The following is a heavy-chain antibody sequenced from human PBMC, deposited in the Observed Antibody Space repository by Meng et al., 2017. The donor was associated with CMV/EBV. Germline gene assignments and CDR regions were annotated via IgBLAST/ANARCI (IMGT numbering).Heavy chain of an antibody. Sequence: ASVKVSCKASGYTFTGYYMHWVRQAPGQGLEWMGWISAYNGNTNYAQKLQGRVTMTTDTSTSTAYMELRSLRSDDTAVYYCARGYSYGSLFDYWGQGTLVTVSS. J-gene: IGHJ4*02. V-gene: IGHV1-18*04. D-gene: IGHD5-18*01. CDR1: GYTFTGYY. CDR3: ARGYSYGSLFDY. CDR2: ISAYNGNT.